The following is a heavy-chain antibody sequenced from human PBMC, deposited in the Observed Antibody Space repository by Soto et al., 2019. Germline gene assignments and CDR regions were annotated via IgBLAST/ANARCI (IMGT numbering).Heavy chain of an antibody. CDR1: GFTFSAFS. J-gene: IGHJ5*02. V-gene: IGHV3-48*02. Sequence: GGSLRLSCAASGFTFSAFSMNWVRQAPGKGLEWASYISSSGTPVYYADSVKGRFTISRDNANNSLYLQMNSLRDEDTAVYYCARRADYGSGMKGFDPWGQGTQVTVSS. CDR2: ISSSGTPV. D-gene: IGHD3-10*01. CDR3: ARRADYGSGMKGFDP.